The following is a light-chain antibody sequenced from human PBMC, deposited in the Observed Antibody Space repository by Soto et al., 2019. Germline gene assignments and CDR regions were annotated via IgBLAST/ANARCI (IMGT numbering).Light chain of an antibody. Sequence: EIVLTQSPGTLSLSPGEKATLSCRASQSVSSSYLAWYQQKPGQAPRLLIYGASSRATGIPDRFSGSGSGTEFTLTISSLQSEDFAVYYCQQYNNWLRTFGQGTKVDIK. CDR1: QSVSSSY. CDR3: QQYNNWLRT. V-gene: IGKV3-20*01. CDR2: GAS. J-gene: IGKJ1*01.